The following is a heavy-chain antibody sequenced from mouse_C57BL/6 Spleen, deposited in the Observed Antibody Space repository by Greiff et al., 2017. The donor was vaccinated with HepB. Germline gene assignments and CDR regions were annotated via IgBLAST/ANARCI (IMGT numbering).Heavy chain of an antibody. V-gene: IGHV1-15*01. CDR1: GYTFTDYE. J-gene: IGHJ2*01. CDR3: TKKENYYGSFDY. D-gene: IGHD1-1*01. Sequence: VQLQQSGAELVRPGASVTLSCKASGYTFTDYEMHWVKQTPVQGLEWIGAIDPETGGTAYNQKFKGKAILTADKSSSTAYMELRSLTSEDSAVYYCTKKENYYGSFDYWGQGTTLTVSS. CDR2: IDPETGGT.